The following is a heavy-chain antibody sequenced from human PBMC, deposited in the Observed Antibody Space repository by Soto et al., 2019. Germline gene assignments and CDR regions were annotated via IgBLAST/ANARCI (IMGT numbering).Heavy chain of an antibody. CDR2: VFHSGTT. CDR3: VRDFGDLHDFWSGSDY. J-gene: IGHJ4*02. D-gene: IGHD3-3*01. CDR1: GYSINSGYY. Sequence: SETLSLTCAVSGYSINSGYYWGWIRQSPGKGLEWIGSVFHSGTTYSTPSLKTRLTISVDTSKNQFPLDLNAVTAADTAVYYCVRDFGDLHDFWSGSDYWGQGIPVTVSS. V-gene: IGHV4-38-2*02.